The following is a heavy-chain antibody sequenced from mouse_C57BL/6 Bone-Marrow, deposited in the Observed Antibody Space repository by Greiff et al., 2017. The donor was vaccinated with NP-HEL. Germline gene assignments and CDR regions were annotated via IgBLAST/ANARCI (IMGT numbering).Heavy chain of an antibody. CDR1: GYTFTSYW. Sequence: VQLQQPGAELVKPGASVKLSCKASGYTFTSYWMHWVKQRPGQGLEWIGMIHPNSGSTNYNEKFKSKATLTVDKSSSTAYMQLSSLTSEDSAVYYCARSLITTLVGAYWGQGTLVTVSA. J-gene: IGHJ3*01. CDR2: IHPNSGST. V-gene: IGHV1-64*01. D-gene: IGHD1-1*01. CDR3: ARSLITTLVGAY.